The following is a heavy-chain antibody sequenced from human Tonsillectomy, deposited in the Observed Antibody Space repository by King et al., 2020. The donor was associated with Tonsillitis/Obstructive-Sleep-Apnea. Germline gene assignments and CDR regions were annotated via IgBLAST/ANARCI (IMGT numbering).Heavy chain of an antibody. CDR2: MYYSGRT. CDR3: AGLHHYYESSGYYQFDS. CDR1: GGSISSSSYY. J-gene: IGHJ4*02. V-gene: IGHV4-39*01. D-gene: IGHD3-22*01. Sequence: LQLQESGPGLVKPSETLSLTCTVSGGSISSSSYYWGWIRQPPGTGLEWIGSMYYSGRTYYNQSLKSRVTISADTSKNQFSLKLSSVTAADTAVYYCAGLHHYYESSGYYQFDSWGQGKLVTVSS.